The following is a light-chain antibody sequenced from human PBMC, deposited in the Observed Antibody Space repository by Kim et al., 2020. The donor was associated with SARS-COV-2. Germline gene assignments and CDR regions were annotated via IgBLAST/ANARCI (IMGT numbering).Light chain of an antibody. J-gene: IGLJ3*02. CDR3: QAWDSSTVV. Sequence: SYELTQPPSVSVSPGHTASITCSGDKLGDEYACWYQQKPGQSPVLVIYQDNKRPSGIPERFSGSNSGNTATLTISGTQAMDEADYYCQAWDSSTVVFGGGTQLNVL. CDR2: QDN. CDR1: KLGDEY. V-gene: IGLV3-1*01.